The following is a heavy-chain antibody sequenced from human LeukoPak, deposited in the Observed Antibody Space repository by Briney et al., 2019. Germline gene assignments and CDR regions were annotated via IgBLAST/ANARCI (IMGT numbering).Heavy chain of an antibody. CDR1: GFTFDDYA. J-gene: IGHJ3*02. CDR2: ISWNSGSI. CDR3: AKATYYYHTFDI. Sequence: GGSLRLSCAASGFTFDDYAMHWVRQAPGKGLEWVSGISWNSGSIGYADSVKGRFTISRDNAKNSLYLQMNSLRAEDTALYYRAKATYYYHTFDIWGQGTMVTVSS. V-gene: IGHV3-9*01. D-gene: IGHD3-10*01.